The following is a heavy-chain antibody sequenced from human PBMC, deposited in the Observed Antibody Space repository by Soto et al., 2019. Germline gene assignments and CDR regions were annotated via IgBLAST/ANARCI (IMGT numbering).Heavy chain of an antibody. CDR1: GGAISSGGYS. CDR2: IYHSGST. D-gene: IGHD6-13*01. V-gene: IGHV4-30-2*01. Sequence: QLQLQESGSGLVKPSQTLSLTCAVSGGAISSGGYSWSWIRQPPGKGLAWIGYIYHSGSTYYNPSLKSRVTISGDRSKNQFSLKLSSVTAADTSVYYCARVVGGIAAAGTFDYCGQGTLVTVSS. CDR3: ARVVGGIAAAGTFDY. J-gene: IGHJ4*02.